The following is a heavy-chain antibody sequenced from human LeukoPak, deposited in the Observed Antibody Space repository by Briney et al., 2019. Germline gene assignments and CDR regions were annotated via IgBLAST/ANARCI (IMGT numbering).Heavy chain of an antibody. CDR3: AGGGNWNIDY. J-gene: IGHJ4*02. CDR1: GGSISSYY. CDR2: IYYSGST. D-gene: IGHD1/OR15-1a*01. Sequence: PSETLSLTCTVSGGSISSYYWSWIRQPPGKGLEWIGDIYYSGSTNSNPSLKSRVTISVDTPKNQLSLKRSAVTAADTAVYYGAGGGNWNIDYWGQGTLVTVSS. V-gene: IGHV4-59*12.